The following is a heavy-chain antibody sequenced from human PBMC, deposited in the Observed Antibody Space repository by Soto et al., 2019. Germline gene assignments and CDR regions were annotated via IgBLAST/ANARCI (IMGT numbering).Heavy chain of an antibody. CDR1: GGSISSYY. V-gene: IGHV4-59*08. D-gene: IGHD3-10*01. Sequence: SETLSLTCTVSGGSISSYYWSWIRQPPGKGLEWIGYIYYSGSTNYNPSLKSRVTISVDTSKNQFSLKLSSVTAADTAVYYCARHYYGSGSYLWEGYYYYFYMDVWGKGTTVTVSS. CDR3: ARHYYGSGSYLWEGYYYYFYMDV. J-gene: IGHJ6*03. CDR2: IYYSGST.